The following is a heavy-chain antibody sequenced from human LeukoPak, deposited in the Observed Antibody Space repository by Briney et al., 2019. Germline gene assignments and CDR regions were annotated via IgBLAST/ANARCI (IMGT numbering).Heavy chain of an antibody. CDR2: VKQDGTEK. Sequence: QAGGSLRLSCAASGFTFSYYWTSWVRQAPGKGLEWVANVKQDGTEKYYVDSVKGRFTISRDNSKNTLYLQMNSLRAEDTAVYYCARSLYSSGWPNIKELDAFDIWGQGTMVTVSS. J-gene: IGHJ3*02. CDR3: ARSLYSSGWPNIKELDAFDI. D-gene: IGHD6-19*01. V-gene: IGHV3-7*01. CDR1: GFTFSYYW.